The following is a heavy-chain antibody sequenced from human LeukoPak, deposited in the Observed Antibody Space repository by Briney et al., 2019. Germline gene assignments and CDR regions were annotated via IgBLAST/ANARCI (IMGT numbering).Heavy chain of an antibody. V-gene: IGHV4-59*08. CDR3: ARRPAAAGTTFAFDI. CDR2: IYYSGST. Sequence: PSEALSLTCTVSGGSISSYYWSWIRQPPGKALEWIGYIYYSGSTDYNPSLKSRVTISVDTSKNQFSLKLSSVTAADTAVYYCARRPAAAGTTFAFDIWGQGTMVTVSS. J-gene: IGHJ3*02. D-gene: IGHD6-13*01. CDR1: GGSISSYY.